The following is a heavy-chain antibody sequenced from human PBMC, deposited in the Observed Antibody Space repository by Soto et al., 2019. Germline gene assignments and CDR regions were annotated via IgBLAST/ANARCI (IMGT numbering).Heavy chain of an antibody. Sequence: SETLSLTCAVYGGSFSGYYWSWIRQPPGKGLEWIGEINHSGSTNYNPSLKSRVTISVDTSKNQFSLKLSSVTAADTAVYYCARGLKTRIAGKTTYGYYYYGMDVWGQGTTVTVSS. D-gene: IGHD6-13*01. J-gene: IGHJ6*02. V-gene: IGHV4-34*01. CDR3: ARGLKTRIAGKTTYGYYYYGMDV. CDR2: INHSGST. CDR1: GGSFSGYY.